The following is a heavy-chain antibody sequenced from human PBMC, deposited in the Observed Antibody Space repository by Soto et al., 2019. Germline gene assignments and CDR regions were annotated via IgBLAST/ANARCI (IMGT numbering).Heavy chain of an antibody. CDR1: GYTFTGYY. V-gene: IGHV1-2*04. J-gene: IGHJ3*02. CDR3: ARGGREHIVATNDAFDI. CDR2: INPNSGGT. Sequence: ASVKVSCKASGYTFTGYYMHWVRQAPGQGLEWMGWINPNSGGTNYAQKFQGWVTMTRDTSISTAYMELSRLRSDDTAVYYCARGGREHIVATNDAFDIWGQGTMVTVSS. D-gene: IGHD5-12*01.